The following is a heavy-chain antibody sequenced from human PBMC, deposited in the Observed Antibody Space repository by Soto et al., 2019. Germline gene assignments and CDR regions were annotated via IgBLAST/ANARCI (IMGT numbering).Heavy chain of an antibody. Sequence: SGPTLVNPTETPTLTCTVSGFSLSNARMGVSWIRQPPGKALEWLAHIFSNDEKSYSTSLKSRLTISKDTSKSQVVLTMTNMDPVDTATYYFSRISFYGGYSYGSDYWGQGTLDTGSS. V-gene: IGHV2-26*01. CDR3: SRISFYGGYSYGSDY. J-gene: IGHJ4*02. CDR1: GFSLSNARMG. CDR2: IFSNDEK. D-gene: IGHD5-18*01.